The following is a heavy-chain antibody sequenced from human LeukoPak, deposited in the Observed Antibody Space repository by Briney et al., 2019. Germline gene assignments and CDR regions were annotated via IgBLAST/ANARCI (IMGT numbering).Heavy chain of an antibody. Sequence: GGSLRLSCAASGFSVRSKYMRWVRQAPGKGLEWVSVLQSVGNTFYADSVKGRFSISRDRSKNTVYLQMDSLRAEDTAVYYCARDAEGEEQMATTYFDLWGQGTLVIVSS. V-gene: IGHV3-53*01. J-gene: IGHJ4*02. CDR2: LQSVGNT. D-gene: IGHD5-24*01. CDR1: GFSVRSKY. CDR3: ARDAEGEEQMATTYFDL.